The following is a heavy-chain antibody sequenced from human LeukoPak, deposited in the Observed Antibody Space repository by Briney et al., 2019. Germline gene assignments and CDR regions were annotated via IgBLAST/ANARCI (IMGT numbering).Heavy chain of an antibody. CDR2: ISWNSGSI. CDR3: ACSGYSSGWYFDY. CDR1: GFTFDDYA. V-gene: IGHV3-9*01. J-gene: IGHJ4*02. D-gene: IGHD6-19*01. Sequence: PGRSLRLSCAASGFTFDDYAMHWVRQAPGKGLEWVSGISWNSGSIGYADSVKGRFTISRDNAKNTLYLQMNSLRAEDTAVYYCACSGYSSGWYFDYWGQGTLVTVSS.